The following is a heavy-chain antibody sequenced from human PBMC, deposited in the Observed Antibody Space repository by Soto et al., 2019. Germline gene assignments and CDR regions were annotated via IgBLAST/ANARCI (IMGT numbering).Heavy chain of an antibody. J-gene: IGHJ1*01. V-gene: IGHV1-46*04. Sequence: AASVEVSCKASGYAFSSHYMHWGRQAPGQGLEWMGIINPSGGSATYAQKLQGRVTVTRDTATCTVYMELGRRRSEDPGEYYGSGDRVYDSTGYIPWGQGTQVTVSS. CDR2: INPSGGSA. D-gene: IGHD3-22*01. CDR1: GYAFSSHY. CDR3: SGDRVYDSTGYIP.